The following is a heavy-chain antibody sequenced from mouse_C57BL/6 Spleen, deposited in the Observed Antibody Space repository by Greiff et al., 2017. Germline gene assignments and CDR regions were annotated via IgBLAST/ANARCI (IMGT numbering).Heavy chain of an antibody. V-gene: IGHV1-15*01. Sequence: QVHVKQSGAELVRPGASVTLSCKASGYTFTDYEMHWVKQTPVHGLEWIGAIDPETGGTAYNQKFKGKAILTADKSSSTAYMELRSLTSEDSAVYYCTRLGYGSSYRYFDVWGTGTTVTVSS. CDR1: GYTFTDYE. CDR3: TRLGYGSSYRYFDV. D-gene: IGHD1-1*01. CDR2: IDPETGGT. J-gene: IGHJ1*03.